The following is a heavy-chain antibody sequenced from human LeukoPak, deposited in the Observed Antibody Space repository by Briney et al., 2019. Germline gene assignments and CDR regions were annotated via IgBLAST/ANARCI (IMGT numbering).Heavy chain of an antibody. CDR3: ARGYCSTTSCYTLGY. CDR1: GYTFSSSD. D-gene: IGHD2-2*02. CDR2: MNPNSGNT. V-gene: IGHV1-8*01. J-gene: IGHJ4*02. Sequence: VKVSCKASGYTFSSSDINWVRQATGQGLEWMGWMNPNSGNTYYAQRFQGRVTMTRDTSISTAYMEVSSLRSEDTAVYYCARGYCSTTSCYTLGYWGQGTLVTVSS.